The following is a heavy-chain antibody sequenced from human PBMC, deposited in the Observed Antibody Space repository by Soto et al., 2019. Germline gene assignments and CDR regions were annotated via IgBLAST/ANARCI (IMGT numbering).Heavy chain of an antibody. Sequence: SQTLSLTCAISGDSVSSNSAAWNWIRQSPSRGLEWLGRTYYRSKWYNDYAVSVKSRITINPDTSKNQFSLQLNSVTPEDTAAYYCARDSTMGATPNDAFDIWGQGTMVTVSS. J-gene: IGHJ3*02. CDR1: GDSVSSNSAA. CDR2: TYYRSKWYN. CDR3: ARDSTMGATPNDAFDI. D-gene: IGHD1-26*01. V-gene: IGHV6-1*01.